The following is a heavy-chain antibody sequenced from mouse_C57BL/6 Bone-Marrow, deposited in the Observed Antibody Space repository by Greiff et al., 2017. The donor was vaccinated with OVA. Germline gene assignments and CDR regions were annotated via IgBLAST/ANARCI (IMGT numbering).Heavy chain of an antibody. Sequence: EVQLQESGGGLVKPGGSLKLSCAASGFTFSDYGMHWVRQAPEKGLEWVAYISSGSSTIYYADTVKGRFTISRDNAKNTLFLQMTSLRSEDTAMYYCASLFIYYYGSSYAMDYWGQGTSVTVSS. CDR1: GFTFSDYG. J-gene: IGHJ4*01. CDR3: ASLFIYYYGSSYAMDY. D-gene: IGHD1-1*01. CDR2: ISSGSSTI. V-gene: IGHV5-17*01.